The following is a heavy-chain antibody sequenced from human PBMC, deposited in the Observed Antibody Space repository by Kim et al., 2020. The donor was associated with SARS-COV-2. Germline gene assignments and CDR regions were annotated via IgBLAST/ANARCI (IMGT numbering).Heavy chain of an antibody. V-gene: IGHV3-30*18. CDR1: GFTFSNHD. CDR3: TKGRRQSGRY. Sequence: GGSLRLSCEASGFTFSNHDIHWVREAPGKGLEWVIGISYDGNFKSYAGSVKGRFSIFRDNSKNTLYLPMNSLRAEDTAVYFCTKGRRQSGRY. J-gene: IGHJ4*03. D-gene: IGHD1-26*01. CDR2: ISYDGNFK.